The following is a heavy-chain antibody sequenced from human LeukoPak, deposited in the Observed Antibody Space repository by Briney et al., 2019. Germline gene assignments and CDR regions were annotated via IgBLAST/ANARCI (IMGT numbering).Heavy chain of an antibody. CDR2: ISWNSGSI. V-gene: IGHV3-9*03. J-gene: IGHJ4*02. CDR1: GFTFVAYA. D-gene: IGHD3-3*01. Sequence: GGSLRLSCAASGFTFVAYAMHWVRQAPGKGLEWVSFISWNSGSIGYADSVKGRFTISRDNAKNSLYLQLSSLRAADMTLYDCAKGRGITIFGVVSHWGQGTLVTVSS. CDR3: AKGRGITIFGVVSH.